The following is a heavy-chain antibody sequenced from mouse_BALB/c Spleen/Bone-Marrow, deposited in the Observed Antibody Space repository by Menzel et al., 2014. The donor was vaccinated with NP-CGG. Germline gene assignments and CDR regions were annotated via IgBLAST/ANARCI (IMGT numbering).Heavy chain of an antibody. Sequence: EVKLMESGPELVKPGTSMEISCKASGYSITGYTMNWVKQSPGKNLEWIGLINPYNGGTSYNQKFKDKATLTVDKSSSTAYMELLSLTSEDSAVYYCARASAMDYWGQGTSVTVSS. J-gene: IGHJ4*01. V-gene: IGHV1-18*01. CDR3: ARASAMDY. CDR2: INPYNGGT. CDR1: GYSITGYT.